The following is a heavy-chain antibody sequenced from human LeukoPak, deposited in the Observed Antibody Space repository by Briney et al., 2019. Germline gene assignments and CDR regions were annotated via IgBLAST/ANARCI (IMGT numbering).Heavy chain of an antibody. CDR3: ARGSIVGATFDYFDY. V-gene: IGHV1-2*02. D-gene: IGHD1-26*01. CDR1: GYTFTSYD. CDR2: INPNSGGT. Sequence: ASVKVSCKASGYTFTSYDINWVRQATGQGLEWMGWINPNSGGTNYAQKFQGRVTMTRDTSISTAYMGLSRLRSDDTAVYYCARGSIVGATFDYFDYWGQGTLVTVSS. J-gene: IGHJ4*02.